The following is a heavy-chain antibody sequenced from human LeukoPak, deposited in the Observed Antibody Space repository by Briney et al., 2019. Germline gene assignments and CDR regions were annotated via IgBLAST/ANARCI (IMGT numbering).Heavy chain of an antibody. D-gene: IGHD6-13*01. Sequence: GESLKISCKGSGYSFTSYWIGWVRQMPGKGLEWMGIIYPGDSDTRYSPSFQGQVTISADKSISTAYLQWSSLKASDTDMYYCARAKADSSSWAVNYYYYYYYMDVWGKGTTVTVSS. CDR3: ARAKADSSSWAVNYYYYYYYMDV. J-gene: IGHJ6*03. CDR2: IYPGDSDT. CDR1: GYSFTSYW. V-gene: IGHV5-51*01.